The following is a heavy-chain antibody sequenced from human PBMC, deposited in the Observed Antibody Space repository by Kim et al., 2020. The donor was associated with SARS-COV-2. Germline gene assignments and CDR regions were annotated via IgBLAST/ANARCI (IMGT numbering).Heavy chain of an antibody. CDR1: GFTFSSYG. D-gene: IGHD3-22*01. CDR2: ISYDGSNK. V-gene: IGHV3-33*05. CDR3: ARDDEIGTYDSTPFDY. J-gene: IGHJ4*02. Sequence: GGSLRLSCAASGFTFSSYGMHWVRQAPGKGLEWVAVISYDGSNKYYADSVKGRFTISRDNSKNTLYLQMNSLRAEDTAGYYCARDDEIGTYDSTPFDYWGQGTLVTVSS.